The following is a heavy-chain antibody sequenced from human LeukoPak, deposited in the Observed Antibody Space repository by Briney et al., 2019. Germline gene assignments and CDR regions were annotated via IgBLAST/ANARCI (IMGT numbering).Heavy chain of an antibody. J-gene: IGHJ5*02. Sequence: GGSLRLSCAASGFTFSWNWMSWVRQAPGKGLEWVASIKPDGSEIYYVDSVKGRFTISRDNAKNSLYLQMDSPRGEDTALYYCARAYSWGQGTLVTVSS. CDR3: ARAYS. D-gene: IGHD3-16*01. CDR2: IKPDGSEI. CDR1: GFTFSWNW. V-gene: IGHV3-7*01.